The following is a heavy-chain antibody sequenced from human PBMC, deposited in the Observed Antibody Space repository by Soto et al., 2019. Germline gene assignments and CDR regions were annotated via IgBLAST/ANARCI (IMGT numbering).Heavy chain of an antibody. J-gene: IGHJ5*02. CDR3: ARAAGYGDYEWWFDP. CDR1: GGSISSYY. CDR2: IYYSGST. D-gene: IGHD4-17*01. Sequence: ETLSLTCTVSGGSISSYYWSWIRQPPGKGLEWIGYIYYSGSTNYNPSLKSRVTISVDTSKNQFSLKLSSVTAADTAVYYCARAAGYGDYEWWFDPWGQGTLVTVSS. V-gene: IGHV4-59*01.